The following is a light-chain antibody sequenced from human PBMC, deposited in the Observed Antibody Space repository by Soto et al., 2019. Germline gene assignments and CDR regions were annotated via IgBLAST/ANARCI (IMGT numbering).Light chain of an antibody. CDR2: GAS. CDR1: QSVSSN. V-gene: IGKV3-15*01. J-gene: IGKJ2*01. CDR3: QQYGDWPPET. Sequence: EKVMTQSPATLSVSPGERATLSCRASQSVSSNLAWYQQKPGQAPRLLIYGASTRATGIPARFSGSGSGTEFTLSISSLQSEDVAVYYCQQYGDWPPETFGQGTKLEI.